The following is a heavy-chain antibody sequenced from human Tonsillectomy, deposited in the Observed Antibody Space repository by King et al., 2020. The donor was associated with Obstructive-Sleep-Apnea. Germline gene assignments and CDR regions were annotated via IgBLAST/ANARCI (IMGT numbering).Heavy chain of an antibody. V-gene: IGHV3-23*04. CDR3: ANSWSQTHYPYFRKDV. D-gene: IGHD1-26*01. CDR1: GFTFSSYV. CDR2: ISGSGGNT. J-gene: IGHJ6*02. Sequence: VQLVESGGGLVQPGGSLRLSCAASGFTFSSYVMSWVRQAPGKGLEWVSGISGSGGNTYYADSVKGRFTISRDNSKNTLYLQMNSLRAEDTAVYYCANSWSQTHYPYFRKDVGGQGTTVTVSS.